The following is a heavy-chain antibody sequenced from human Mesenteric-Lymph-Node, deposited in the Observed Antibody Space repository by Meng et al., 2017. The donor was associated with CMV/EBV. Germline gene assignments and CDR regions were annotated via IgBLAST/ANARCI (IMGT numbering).Heavy chain of an antibody. Sequence: ASVKVSCKASGYTFTGYYLHWVRQAPGQGLEWMGWINPNSGGTNYAQKFQGRVTMTRDTSISTAYMELSSLRSEDTAMYYCARDLGGYYDSSGPTLGYGMDVWGQGTTVTVSS. CDR1: GYTFTGYY. D-gene: IGHD3-22*01. CDR2: INPNSGGT. J-gene: IGHJ6*02. V-gene: IGHV1-2*02. CDR3: ARDLGGYYDSSGPTLGYGMDV.